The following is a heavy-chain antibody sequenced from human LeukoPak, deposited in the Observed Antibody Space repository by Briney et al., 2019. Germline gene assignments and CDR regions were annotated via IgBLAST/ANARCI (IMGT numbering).Heavy chain of an antibody. Sequence: GGSLRLSCAASGFTFSSYEMNWVRQAPGKGLEWVSYISSSGNTIYYADSVKGRFTISRDNAKNSLYLQMNSLRAEDTAVYYCARRGRPGAFDIWGQGTMVTVSS. CDR2: ISSSGNTI. V-gene: IGHV3-48*03. CDR3: ARRGRPGAFDI. J-gene: IGHJ3*02. D-gene: IGHD1-26*01. CDR1: GFTFSSYE.